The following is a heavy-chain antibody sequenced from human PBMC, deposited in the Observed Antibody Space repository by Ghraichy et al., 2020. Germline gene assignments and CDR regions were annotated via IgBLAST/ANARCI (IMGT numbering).Heavy chain of an antibody. CDR1: GGSISSSSYY. J-gene: IGHJ5*02. D-gene: IGHD2-2*01. CDR3: ARRRGNPVVPAAKGWFDP. Sequence: SETLSLTCTVSGGSISSSSYYWGWIRQPPGKGLEWIGSIYYSGSTYYNPSLKSRVTISVDTSKNQFSLKLSSVTAADTAVYYCARRRGNPVVPAAKGWFDPWGQGTLVTVSS. V-gene: IGHV4-39*01. CDR2: IYYSGST.